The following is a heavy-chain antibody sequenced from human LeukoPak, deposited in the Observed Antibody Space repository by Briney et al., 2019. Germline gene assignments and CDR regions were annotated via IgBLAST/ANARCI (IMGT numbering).Heavy chain of an antibody. CDR2: IHHTGST. CDR3: ARGDARHFDY. V-gene: IGHV4-38-2*02. J-gene: IGHJ4*02. Sequence: PSETLSLTCTVSDYSITSAYFWGWIRQPPGKGLELIGRIHHTGSTSYNPSLKSRVTISVDTSKNQFSLKLSSVTAADTAVYYCARGDARHFDYWGQGTLVTVSS. D-gene: IGHD2-8*01. CDR1: DYSITSAYF.